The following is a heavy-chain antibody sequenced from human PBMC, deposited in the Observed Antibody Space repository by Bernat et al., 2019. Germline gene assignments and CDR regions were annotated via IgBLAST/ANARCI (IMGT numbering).Heavy chain of an antibody. CDR3: ARVAGGDYVWYFDL. V-gene: IGHV4-31*03. Sequence: QVQLQESGPGLVKPSQTLSLTCTVSGGSISSGGYYWSWIRQHPGKGLEWIGYIYYSGSTYYNPSLKSRVTISVDTSKNQFSLKLSSVTDADTAVYYCARVAGGDYVWYFDLWGRGTLVTVSS. CDR1: GGSISSGGYY. J-gene: IGHJ2*01. CDR2: IYYSGST. D-gene: IGHD2-21*02.